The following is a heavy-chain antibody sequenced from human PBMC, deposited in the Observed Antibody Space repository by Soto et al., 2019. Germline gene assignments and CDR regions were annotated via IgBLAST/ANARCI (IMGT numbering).Heavy chain of an antibody. CDR1: GGTFSSYT. J-gene: IGHJ2*01. CDR2: IIPIFGTA. CDR3: ARGNHRWLQLWYFDL. V-gene: IGHV1-69*12. D-gene: IGHD5-12*01. Sequence: QVQLVQSGAEVKKPGSSVTVSCKASGGTFSSYTINWVRQAPGQGLEWMGGIIPIFGTANYAQKFKGRVTITADESTSTAYMELSSLRSEDTAVYYCARGNHRWLQLWYFDLWGRGTLVTVSS.